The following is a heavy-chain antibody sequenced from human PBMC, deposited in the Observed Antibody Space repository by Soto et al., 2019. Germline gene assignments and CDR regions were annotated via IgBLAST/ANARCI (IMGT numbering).Heavy chain of an antibody. CDR3: ARLFFFQAEDGIRDVRSVSAFLLNRTSDL. D-gene: IGHD3-10*02. J-gene: IGHJ2*01. Sequence: PGKGLEWIGSIYYSGSTYYNPSLKSRVTISVDTSKNQFSLKLSSVTAADTAVYYCARLFFFQAEDGIRDVRSVSAFLLNRTSDL. CDR2: IYYSGST. V-gene: IGHV4-39*01.